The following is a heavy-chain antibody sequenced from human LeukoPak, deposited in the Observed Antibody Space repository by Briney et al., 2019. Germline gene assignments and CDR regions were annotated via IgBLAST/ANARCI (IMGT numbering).Heavy chain of an antibody. CDR1: GFTFSSYA. CDR3: AIYSGYGTNDFDI. Sequence: GGSLRLSCAASGFTFSSYAMTWVRQGPGKGLEWVSDISGGGGNTYYADSVKGRFTISRDNSKNTLYLQMHSLRAEDTAVYYCAIYSGYGTNDFDIWGQGTMVTVSS. V-gene: IGHV3-23*01. J-gene: IGHJ3*02. CDR2: ISGGGGNT. D-gene: IGHD5-12*01.